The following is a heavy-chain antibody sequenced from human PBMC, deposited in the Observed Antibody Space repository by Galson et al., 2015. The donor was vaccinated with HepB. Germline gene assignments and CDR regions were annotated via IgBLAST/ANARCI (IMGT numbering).Heavy chain of an antibody. D-gene: IGHD4-17*01. CDR2: ISAYNGNT. J-gene: IGHJ3*02. CDR1: GYSFSNYG. CDR3: ARDWYYYGANKGAFDI. Sequence: QSGAEVKKPGASVKVSCKASGYSFSNYGISWVRQAPGQGLEWMGWISAYNGNTNYAQNLQGRVTMTTDTSTNTAYMELRSLRSDDTAVYYCARDWYYYGANKGAFDIWGQGTMVTVSS. V-gene: IGHV1-18*01.